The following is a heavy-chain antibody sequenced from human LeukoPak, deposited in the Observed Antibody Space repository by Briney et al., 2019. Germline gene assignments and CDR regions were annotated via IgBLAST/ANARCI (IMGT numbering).Heavy chain of an antibody. CDR3: ARVVWGFSGAYYYYYMDV. Sequence: SETLSLTCAVYGGSFSGYYWSWIRQPPGKGLEWIGEINHSGSTNYNPSLKSRVTISVDTSKNQFSLKLSSVTAADTAVYYCARVVWGFSGAYYYYYMDVWGKGTTVTVSS. CDR1: GGSFSGYY. D-gene: IGHD7-27*01. V-gene: IGHV4-34*01. J-gene: IGHJ6*03. CDR2: INHSGST.